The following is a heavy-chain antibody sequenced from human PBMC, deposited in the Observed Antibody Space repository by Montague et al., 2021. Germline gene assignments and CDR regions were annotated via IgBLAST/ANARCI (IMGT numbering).Heavy chain of an antibody. CDR2: INGNSINI. V-gene: IGHV3-9*01. Sequence: SLRLSCAASGFTFNNYAMNWVRQAPGKGLEWVSGINGNSINIDYADSVKGRFTISRDNAKNSLYLQMNSLRAEDTAFYYCVKDTRDYYPDFWGQGTLVTVSS. CDR1: GFTFNNYA. CDR3: VKDTRDYYPDF. J-gene: IGHJ4*02. D-gene: IGHD3-3*01.